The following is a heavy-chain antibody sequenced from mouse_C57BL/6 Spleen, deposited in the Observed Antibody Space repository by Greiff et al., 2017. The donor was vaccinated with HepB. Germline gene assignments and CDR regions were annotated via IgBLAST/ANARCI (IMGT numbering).Heavy chain of an antibody. V-gene: IGHV5-17*01. CDR3: ASPNWDYWYFDV. J-gene: IGHJ1*03. CDR1: GFTFSDYG. Sequence: EVQLQESGGGLVKPGGSLKLSCAASGFTFSDYGMHWVRQAPEKGLEWVAYISSGSSTIYYADTVKGRFTISRDNAKNTLFLQMTSLRSEDTAMYYCASPNWDYWYFDVWGTGTTVTVSS. CDR2: ISSGSSTI. D-gene: IGHD4-1*01.